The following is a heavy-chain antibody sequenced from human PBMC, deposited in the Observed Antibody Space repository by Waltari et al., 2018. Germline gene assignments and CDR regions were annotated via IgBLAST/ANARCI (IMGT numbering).Heavy chain of an antibody. J-gene: IGHJ4*02. CDR3: ARRGVTGREAAPPDY. V-gene: IGHV3-30*15. CDR1: GFTFSSYA. D-gene: IGHD2-15*01. Sequence: QVQLVESGGGAVQPGTSLRLSCAASGFTFSSYAMHWVRQAPGKGVGWVAVISYDSINTFVADSVKGRFTISRDNSKNALFLRMSSLGDDDTALYYCARRGVTGREAAPPDYWGQGTLVTVSS. CDR2: ISYDSINT.